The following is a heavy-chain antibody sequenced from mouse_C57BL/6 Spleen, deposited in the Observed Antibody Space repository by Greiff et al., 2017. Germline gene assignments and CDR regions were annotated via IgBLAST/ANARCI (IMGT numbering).Heavy chain of an antibody. CDR2: IHPNSGST. D-gene: IGHD1-1*01. CDR1: GYTFTSYW. CDR3: ASNYYYGSSYWYFDV. V-gene: IGHV1-64*01. J-gene: IGHJ1*03. Sequence: QVQLQQPGAELVKPGASVKLSCKASGYTFTSYWMHWVKQRPGQGLEWIGMIHPNSGSTNYNEKLKSKATLTVDNSSSTAYMQLCSLTSEDSAVYYCASNYYYGSSYWYFDVWGTGTTVTVSS.